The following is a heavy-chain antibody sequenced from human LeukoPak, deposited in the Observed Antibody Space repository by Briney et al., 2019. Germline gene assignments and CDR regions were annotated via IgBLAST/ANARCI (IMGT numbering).Heavy chain of an antibody. V-gene: IGHV4-59*12. D-gene: IGHD3-10*01. Sequence: KPSETLSLTCTVSGGSISSYYWSWIRQPPGKGLEWIGYIYYSGSTNYNPSLKSRVTISVDTSKNQFSLKLSSVTAADTAVYYCARESRLYYGSGSYYTSWGQGTLVTVSS. CDR1: GGSISSYY. J-gene: IGHJ5*02. CDR2: IYYSGST. CDR3: ARESRLYYGSGSYYTS.